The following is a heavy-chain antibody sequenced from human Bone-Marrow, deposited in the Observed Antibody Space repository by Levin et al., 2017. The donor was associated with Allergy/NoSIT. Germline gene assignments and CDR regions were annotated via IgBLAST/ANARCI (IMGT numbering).Heavy chain of an antibody. Sequence: ASVKVSCAASGFTFDDYTMHWVRQAPGKGLEWVSLISWDGGSTYYADSLKGRFTVSRDNSKNSLFLQMNSLRTEDTALYYCVKDQYCTSTSCPLHYYYGMDVWGQGTTVTVSS. J-gene: IGHJ6*02. D-gene: IGHD2-2*01. CDR3: VKDQYCTSTSCPLHYYYGMDV. CDR1: GFTFDDYT. CDR2: ISWDGGST. V-gene: IGHV3-43*01.